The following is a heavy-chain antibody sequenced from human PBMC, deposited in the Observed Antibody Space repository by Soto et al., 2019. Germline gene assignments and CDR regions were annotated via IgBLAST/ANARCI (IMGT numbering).Heavy chain of an antibody. Sequence: SETLSLTCTVSGGSISSYYWSWIQQPAGKGLEWIGRIYTSGSTNYNPSLKSRVTMSVDTSKNQFSLKLSSVTAADTAVYYCARGVSITMIVADDAFDIWGQGTMVTVSS. J-gene: IGHJ3*02. V-gene: IGHV4-4*07. CDR2: IYTSGST. CDR1: GGSISSYY. D-gene: IGHD3-22*01. CDR3: ARGVSITMIVADDAFDI.